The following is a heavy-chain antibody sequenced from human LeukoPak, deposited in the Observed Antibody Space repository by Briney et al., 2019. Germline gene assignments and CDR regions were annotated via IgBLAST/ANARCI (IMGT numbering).Heavy chain of an antibody. CDR3: AQDRSSSGYGPLGLY. CDR1: GFSVSNNY. V-gene: IGHV3-53*01. D-gene: IGHD5-12*01. CDR2: IYSDGST. Sequence: GGSLRLSCAPSGFSVSNNYMSWVRQAPGKGLEFVSVIYSDGSTYYADSVKGRFTISRDNSKNTLYLQMTSLGAEDTAVYYCAQDRSSSGYGPLGLYWGQGTLVTVSS. J-gene: IGHJ4*02.